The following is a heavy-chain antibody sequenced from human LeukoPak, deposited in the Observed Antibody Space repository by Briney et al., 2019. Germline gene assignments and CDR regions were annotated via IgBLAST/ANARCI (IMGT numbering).Heavy chain of an antibody. D-gene: IGHD4-23*01. CDR2: INHSGST. CDR1: GGSVSSGSYY. V-gene: IGHV4-39*07. CDR3: ARAYGAKYSCDY. J-gene: IGHJ4*02. Sequence: KPSETLSLTCTVSGGSVSSGSYYWSWIRQPPGKGLEWIGEINHSGSTNYNPSLKSRVTISVDTSKNQFSLKLSSVTAADTGVYYGARAYGAKYSCDYWGQGTLVTVSS.